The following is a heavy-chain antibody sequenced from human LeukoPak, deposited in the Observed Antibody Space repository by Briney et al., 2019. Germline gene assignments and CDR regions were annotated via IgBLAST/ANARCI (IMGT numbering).Heavy chain of an antibody. Sequence: PGGSLRLSCVASGFTFSSYSMHWVRQAPGEGLEWLSGISNTGRATDYADSIKGRFTISRDNSKNTVFLQMNSLRAEDTAEYFCARQVPPNDKFFDHWGQGTLVTVSS. CDR1: GFTFSSYS. D-gene: IGHD6-6*01. CDR3: ARQVPPNDKFFDH. J-gene: IGHJ5*02. V-gene: IGHV3-23*01. CDR2: ISNTGRAT.